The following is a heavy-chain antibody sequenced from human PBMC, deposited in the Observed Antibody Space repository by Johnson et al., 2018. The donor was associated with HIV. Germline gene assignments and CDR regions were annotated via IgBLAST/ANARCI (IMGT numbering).Heavy chain of an antibody. V-gene: IGHV3-15*01. J-gene: IGHJ3*02. D-gene: IGHD2-21*02. Sequence: VQLVESGGGLVKPGGSLRLSCAASGFTFSNAWMSWVRQAPGKGLEWVGRIKSKTDGGTTDYAAPVKGRFTISRDDSKNTLYLQMNSLKTEDTAVYYCTTDPESTYCGGDCFPDAFISAAKGQWSPSLQ. CDR2: IKSKTDGGTT. CDR1: GFTFSNAW. CDR3: TTDPESTYCGGDCFPDAFIS.